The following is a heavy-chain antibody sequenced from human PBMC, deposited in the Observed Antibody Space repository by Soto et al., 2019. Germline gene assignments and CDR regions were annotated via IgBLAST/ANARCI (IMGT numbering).Heavy chain of an antibody. J-gene: IGHJ4*02. CDR2: IKSKTDGGTT. CDR1: GFTFSNAW. D-gene: IGHD3-9*01. CDR3: TTDPPRYFDWLQQVDY. V-gene: IGHV3-15*01. Sequence: GGSLRLSCAASGFTFSNAWMSWVRQAPGKGLEWVGRIKSKTDGGTTDYAAPVKGRFTISRDDSKNTLYLQMNSLKTEDTAVYYCTTDPPRYFDWLQQVDYWGQGTLVTVSS.